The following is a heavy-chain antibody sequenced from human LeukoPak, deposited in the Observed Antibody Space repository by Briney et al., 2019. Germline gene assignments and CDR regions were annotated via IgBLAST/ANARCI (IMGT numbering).Heavy chain of an antibody. D-gene: IGHD4-17*01. Sequence: PGGSQRLSCEASGFTFSSYWMSWVRQAPGKGLEWVANIKQDGGEKYYVDSVKGRFTISRDNAKNSLYMQMHSLSAEHTAVYYCTSTYGYSFHYWPQGTLVTVSS. J-gene: IGHJ4*02. CDR3: TSTYGYSFHY. CDR1: GFTFSSYW. CDR2: IKQDGGEK. V-gene: IGHV3-7*01.